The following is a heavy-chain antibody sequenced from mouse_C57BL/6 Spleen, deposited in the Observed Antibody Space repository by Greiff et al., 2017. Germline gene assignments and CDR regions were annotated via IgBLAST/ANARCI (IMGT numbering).Heavy chain of an antibody. V-gene: IGHV1-69*01. D-gene: IGHD1-1*01. J-gene: IGHJ1*03. CDR2: IDPSDSYT. CDR1: GYTFTSYW. Sequence: QVQLQQSGAELVMPGASVKLSCKASGYTFTSYWMHWVKQRPGQGLEWIGEIDPSDSYTNYNQKFKGKSTLTVDKSSSTAYMQLSSLTSEDSAVYYCASYYGSSYGDWYFDVWGTGTTVTVSS. CDR3: ASYYGSSYGDWYFDV.